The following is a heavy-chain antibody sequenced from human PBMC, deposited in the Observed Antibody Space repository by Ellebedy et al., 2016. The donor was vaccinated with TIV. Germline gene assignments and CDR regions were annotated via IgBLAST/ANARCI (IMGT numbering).Heavy chain of an antibody. V-gene: IGHV3-33*08. CDR2: IWYDGSNK. CDR3: ARMSIARDAFDI. J-gene: IGHJ3*02. Sequence: GESLKISCAASGFTFSSYGMHWVRQAPGKGLEWVAVIWYDGSNKYYADSVKGRFTISRDNSKNTLYLQMNSLRAEDTAVYYCARMSIARDAFDIWGQGTMVTVSS. CDR1: GFTFSSYG.